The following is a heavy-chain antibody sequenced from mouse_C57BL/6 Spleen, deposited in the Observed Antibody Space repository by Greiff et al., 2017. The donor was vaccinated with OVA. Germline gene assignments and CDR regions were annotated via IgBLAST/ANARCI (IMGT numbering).Heavy chain of an antibody. Sequence: EVQLQESGPVLVKPGASVKMSCKASGYTFTDYYMNWVKQSHGKSLERIGVINPYNGGTSYNQKFKGKATLTVDKSSSTAYMELNSLTSEDSAVYYCARSDSNYVAWFAYWGQGTLVTVSA. V-gene: IGHV1-19*01. CDR3: ARSDSNYVAWFAY. CDR2: INPYNGGT. D-gene: IGHD2-5*01. CDR1: GYTFTDYY. J-gene: IGHJ3*01.